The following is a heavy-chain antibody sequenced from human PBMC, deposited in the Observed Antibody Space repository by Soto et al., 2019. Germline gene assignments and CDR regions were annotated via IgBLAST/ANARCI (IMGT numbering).Heavy chain of an antibody. CDR3: ARTPDSYYYCGMDV. CDR2: NYYSGST. J-gene: IGHJ6*02. V-gene: IGHV4-59*01. CDR1: GGSISSYY. D-gene: IGHD2-15*01. Sequence: QVQLQESGPGLVKPSETLSLTCTVSGGSISSYYWSWIRQPPGKGLEWIGYNYYSGSTNYNPSLKSRVTITVDTSKNQFSLKLISVTAADTAVYYWARTPDSYYYCGMDVWGQGTTVTVSS.